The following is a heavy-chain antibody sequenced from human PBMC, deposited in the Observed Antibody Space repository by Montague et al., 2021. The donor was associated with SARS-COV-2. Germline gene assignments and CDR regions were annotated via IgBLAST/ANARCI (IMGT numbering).Heavy chain of an antibody. D-gene: IGHD3-10*01. Sequence: QSGAEVKKPGESLKISCEGSGYSFTNYWIGWVRQMPGKGLEWMGIIYPGDSDTRYSPSFQGRVSISADKSFSTAYLQWSSLKASDSAIYFCARLKFGPPPKVVDYWGQGTLVTVSS. V-gene: IGHV5-51*03. CDR3: ARLKFGPPPKVVDY. CDR2: IYPGDSDT. J-gene: IGHJ4*02. CDR1: GYSFTNYW.